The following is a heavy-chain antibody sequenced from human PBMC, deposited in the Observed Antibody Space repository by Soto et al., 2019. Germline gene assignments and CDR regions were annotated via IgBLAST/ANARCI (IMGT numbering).Heavy chain of an antibody. J-gene: IGHJ5*02. CDR2: INSDGSST. CDR1: GFTFSTYW. Sequence: EVQLVESGGGLVQPGGSLRLSCAASGFTFSTYWMHWVLQAPGKGLVWVSRINSDGSSTSYADSVKGRFTISRDNAKNTLYLQMNSLRAEDTAVYDCARDHPGGDWFDPWGQGTLVTVSS. D-gene: IGHD2-15*01. V-gene: IGHV3-74*01. CDR3: ARDHPGGDWFDP.